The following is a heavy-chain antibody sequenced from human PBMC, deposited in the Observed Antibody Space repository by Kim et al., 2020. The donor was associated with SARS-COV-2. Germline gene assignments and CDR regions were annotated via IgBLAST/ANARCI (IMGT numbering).Heavy chain of an antibody. CDR2: IGTAGDT. CDR3: ARGGGSGSYSGDAFDI. Sequence: GGSLRLSCAASGFTFSSYDMHWVRQATGKGLEWVSAIGTAGDTYYPGSVKGRFTISRENAKNSLYLQMNSLRAGDKAVYYCARGGGSGSYSGDAFDIWGQGTMVTVSS. J-gene: IGHJ3*02. CDR1: GFTFSSYD. V-gene: IGHV3-13*04. D-gene: IGHD3-10*01.